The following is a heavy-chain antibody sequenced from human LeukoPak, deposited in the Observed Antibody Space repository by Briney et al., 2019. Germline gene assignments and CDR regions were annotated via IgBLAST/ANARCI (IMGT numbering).Heavy chain of an antibody. CDR2: INSSSTYI. D-gene: IGHD3/OR15-3a*01. V-gene: IGHV3-21*04. CDR1: GFTFSTYY. J-gene: IGHJ3*02. CDR3: AKDIRTGYPYDAFDI. Sequence: GGSLRLSCAASGFTFSTYYMNWVRQAPGKGLEWVSSINSSSTYIYYADSVKGRFTISRDNAKNSLYLQMNSLRAEDTALYYCAKDIRTGYPYDAFDIWGQGTMVTVSS.